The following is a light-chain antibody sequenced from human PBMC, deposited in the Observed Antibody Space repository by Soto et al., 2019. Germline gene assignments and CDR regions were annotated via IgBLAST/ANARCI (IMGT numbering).Light chain of an antibody. J-gene: IGLJ1*01. CDR2: EVS. Sequence: QSALTQPASVSGSPGQSITISCTGTSSDVGGYNYVSWYQQHPGKAPKLMIYEVSHRPSGVSNRFSGSKSGNTASLTISGRQAEDEADYYCISYTSSSTLVVFGTGTKLTVL. CDR1: SSDVGGYNY. CDR3: ISYTSSSTLVV. V-gene: IGLV2-14*01.